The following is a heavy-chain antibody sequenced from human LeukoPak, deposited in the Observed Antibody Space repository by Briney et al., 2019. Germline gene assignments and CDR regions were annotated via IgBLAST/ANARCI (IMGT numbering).Heavy chain of an antibody. J-gene: IGHJ4*02. CDR2: MKEDGSDI. CDR1: GFSFSPFT. D-gene: IGHD3-9*01. CDR3: ARGGARYLAD. Sequence: GGSLRLSCVASGFSFSPFTMSWVRQAPGKGLEWVAKMKEDGSDIKYVDSVKGRFTICRDNAKNSLCLQMSSLTAEDTAVYYCARGGARYLADWGQGTLVTVSS. V-gene: IGHV3-7*01.